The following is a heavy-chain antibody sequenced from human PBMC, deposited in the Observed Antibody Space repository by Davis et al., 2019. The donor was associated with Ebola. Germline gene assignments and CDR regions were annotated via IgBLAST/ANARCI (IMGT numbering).Heavy chain of an antibody. D-gene: IGHD4-17*01. Sequence: SVKVSCKASGGTFSSYAISWVRQAPGQGLEWMGRIIPILGIANYAQKFQGRVTITADKSTSTAYMELSSLRSEDTAVYYCATSHPTVTPGHYYYYYGMDVWGQGTTVTVSS. CDR2: IIPILGIA. J-gene: IGHJ6*02. V-gene: IGHV1-69*04. CDR3: ATSHPTVTPGHYYYYYGMDV. CDR1: GGTFSSYA.